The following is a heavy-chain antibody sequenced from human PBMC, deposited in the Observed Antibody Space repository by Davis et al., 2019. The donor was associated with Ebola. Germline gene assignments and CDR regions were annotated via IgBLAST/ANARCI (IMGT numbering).Heavy chain of an antibody. J-gene: IGHJ2*01. CDR2: IYYSGST. D-gene: IGHD5-24*01. CDR3: ARQRWLPKGGWYFDL. V-gene: IGHV4-39*01. Sequence: SETLSLTCTVSGGSISSSSYYWGWIRQPPGKGLEWIGSIYYSGSTYYNPSLKSRVTISVDTSKNQFSLKLSSVTAADTAVYYCARQRWLPKGGWYFDLWGRGTLVTVSS. CDR1: GGSISSSSYY.